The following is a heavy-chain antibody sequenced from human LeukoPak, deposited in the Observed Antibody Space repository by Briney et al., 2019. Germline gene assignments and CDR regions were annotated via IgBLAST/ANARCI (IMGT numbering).Heavy chain of an antibody. V-gene: IGHV3-48*03. CDR2: INTSGSTI. J-gene: IGHJ4*02. D-gene: IGHD1-26*01. CDR3: ARGSGSYFL. CDR1: GFTFTTYA. Sequence: PGGSLRLSCAASGFTFTTYAMSWVRQAPGKGREWISYINTSGSTIYYADSVRGRFTISRDNAKNSLYLQMNSLRAEDTAVYYCARGSGSYFLWGQGTLVTVSS.